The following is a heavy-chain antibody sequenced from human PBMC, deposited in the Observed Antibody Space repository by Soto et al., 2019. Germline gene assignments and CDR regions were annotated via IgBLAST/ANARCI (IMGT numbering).Heavy chain of an antibody. J-gene: IGHJ5*02. V-gene: IGHV1-69*01. CDR3: ARDRPIGRDIAAPFDP. Sequence: QVQLVQSGAEVKKPGSSVKVSCKASGGTFSSYAISWVRQAPGQGLEWMGGIIPSFGTANYAQKFQGRVTITAEESTSTGYMELSSLRSEDTAVYYCARDRPIGRDIAAPFDPWGQGTLVTVSS. CDR1: GGTFSSYA. CDR2: IIPSFGTA. D-gene: IGHD6-13*01.